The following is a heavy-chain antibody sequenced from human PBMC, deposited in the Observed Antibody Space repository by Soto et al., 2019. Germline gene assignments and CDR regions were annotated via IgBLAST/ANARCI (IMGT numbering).Heavy chain of an antibody. CDR1: GGSLSSSSYY. Sequence: SETLSLTCTVSGGSLSSSSYYWGWIRQPPGKGLEWIGSIYYSGSTYYNPSLKSRVTISVDTSKNQFSLKLSSVTAADTAVYSCARHTPAISISDHWGQGTLVTVSS. D-gene: IGHD2-15*01. CDR3: ARHTPAISISDH. CDR2: IYYSGST. J-gene: IGHJ4*02. V-gene: IGHV4-39*01.